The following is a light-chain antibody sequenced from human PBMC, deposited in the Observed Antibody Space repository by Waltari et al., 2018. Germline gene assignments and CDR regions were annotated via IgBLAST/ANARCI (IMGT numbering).Light chain of an antibody. J-gene: IGKJ2*01. CDR3: QQFHSTPVT. Sequence: SVLYPVNHLNFLTWYQQNPGKSSTLFMYWASTRASGVPDRSLGIGFGTDFTHDTSSLQVEDVPVYCCQQFHSTPVTFGQGTKLEIK. V-gene: IGKV4-1*01. CDR1: SVLYPVNHLNF. CDR2: WAS.